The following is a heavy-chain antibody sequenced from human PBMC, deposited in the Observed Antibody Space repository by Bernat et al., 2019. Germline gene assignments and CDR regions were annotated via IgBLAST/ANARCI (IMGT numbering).Heavy chain of an antibody. CDR3: ATPSGYSSSWTDAFDI. V-gene: IGHV1-24*01. J-gene: IGHJ3*02. CDR1: EYTLTELS. Sequence: QVQLVQSGAEVKKPGASVKVSCKVSEYTLTELSMHWVRQAPGKGLEWMGGFDPEDGETIYAQKFQGRVTMTEDTSTDTAYMELSSLRSEDTAVYYCATPSGYSSSWTDAFDIWGQGTMVTVSS. CDR2: FDPEDGET. D-gene: IGHD6-6*01.